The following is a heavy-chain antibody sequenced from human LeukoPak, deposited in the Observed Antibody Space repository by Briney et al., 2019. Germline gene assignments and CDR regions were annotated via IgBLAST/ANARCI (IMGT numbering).Heavy chain of an antibody. D-gene: IGHD2-2*01. Sequence: SVKVSCKASGVTFSSYAISWVRQAPGQGLEWIGGIIPIFGTANYAQKFQGRVTITADKSTSTAYMELSSLRSEDTAVYYCASGNIVVVPAAGVDNWFDPWGQGTLVTVSS. V-gene: IGHV1-69*06. CDR2: IIPIFGTA. CDR3: ASGNIVVVPAAGVDNWFDP. J-gene: IGHJ5*02. CDR1: GVTFSSYA.